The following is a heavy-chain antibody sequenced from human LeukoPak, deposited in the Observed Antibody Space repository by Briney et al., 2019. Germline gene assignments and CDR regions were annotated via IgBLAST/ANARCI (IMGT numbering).Heavy chain of an antibody. CDR3: ARDREYYGSGSYYKGEFDY. J-gene: IGHJ4*02. Sequence: GGSLRLSCAASGFTFSSYAMSWVRQAPGKGLEWVSAISGSGGSTYYADSVKGRFTISRDNSKNTLYLQMNSLRAEDTAVYYCARDREYYGSGSYYKGEFDYWGQGTLVTVSS. CDR2: ISGSGGST. CDR1: GFTFSSYA. D-gene: IGHD3-10*01. V-gene: IGHV3-23*01.